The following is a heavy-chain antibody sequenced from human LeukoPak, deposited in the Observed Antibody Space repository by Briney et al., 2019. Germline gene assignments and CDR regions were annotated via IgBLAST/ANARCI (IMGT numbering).Heavy chain of an antibody. J-gene: IGHJ6*03. CDR2: IYYSGGT. CDR3: ARETVTPGSYYYYYMDV. CDR1: GGSISSYY. Sequence: SETLSLTCTVSGGSISSYYWSWIRQPPGKGLGWIGYIYYSGGTNYNPSLKSRVTISVDTSKSQFSLKLSSVTAADTAVYYCARETVTPGSYYYYYMDVWGKGTTVTVSS. V-gene: IGHV4-59*01. D-gene: IGHD4-11*01.